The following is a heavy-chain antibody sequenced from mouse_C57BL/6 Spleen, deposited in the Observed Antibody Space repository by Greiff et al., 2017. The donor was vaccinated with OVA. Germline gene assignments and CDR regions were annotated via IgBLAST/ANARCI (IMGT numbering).Heavy chain of an antibody. CDR1: GYTFTDYY. CDR3: ARDPYDSYWYFDV. J-gene: IGHJ1*03. D-gene: IGHD2-12*01. Sequence: EVQLQQSGPELVKPGASVKISCKASGYTFTDYYMNWVKQSHGKSLEWIGDINPNNGGTSYNQKFKGKATLTVDKSSSTAYMELRSLTSEDSAVYYCARDPYDSYWYFDVWGTGTTVTVSS. V-gene: IGHV1-26*01. CDR2: INPNNGGT.